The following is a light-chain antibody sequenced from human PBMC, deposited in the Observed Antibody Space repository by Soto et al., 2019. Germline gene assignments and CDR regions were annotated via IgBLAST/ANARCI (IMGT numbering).Light chain of an antibody. CDR2: DAS. CDR3: QQANSFPWT. CDR1: QGIRSQ. V-gene: IGKV1-12*01. Sequence: DIQMTQSPSSVSASVGARVTITCRASQGIRSQLDWYQQKPGKAPNLLIYDASTLQSGVPSRFSGSGSGTDFTLTISSLQPEDFATYYCQQANSFPWTFGQGTKVDI. J-gene: IGKJ1*01.